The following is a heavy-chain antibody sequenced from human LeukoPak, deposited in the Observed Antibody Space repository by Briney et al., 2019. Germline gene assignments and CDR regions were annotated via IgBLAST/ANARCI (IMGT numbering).Heavy chain of an antibody. J-gene: IGHJ4*02. D-gene: IGHD3-9*01. CDR3: ARDLAHYDILTGLDY. CDR1: GFTVSSNY. V-gene: IGHV3-53*01. CDR2: IYSGGST. Sequence: GGSLRLSCAASGFTVSSNYMSWVRQAPGKGLEWVSVIYSGGSTYYADSVKGRFTISRDNSKNTLYLQMNSLRAEDTAVYYCARDLAHYDILTGLDYWGQGTLVTVSS.